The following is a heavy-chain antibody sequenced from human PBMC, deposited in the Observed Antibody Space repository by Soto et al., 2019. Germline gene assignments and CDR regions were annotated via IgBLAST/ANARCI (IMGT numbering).Heavy chain of an antibody. J-gene: IGHJ3*02. CDR3: AKEVAVATIPGDAFDI. V-gene: IGHV3-30*18. D-gene: IGHD5-12*01. CDR2: ISYDGSNK. Sequence: GGSLRLSCAASGFTFSSYGMHWVHQAPGKGLEWVAVISYDGSNKYYADSVKGRFTISRDNSKNTLYLQMNSLRAEDTAVYYCAKEVAVATIPGDAFDIWGQGTMVTVSS. CDR1: GFTFSSYG.